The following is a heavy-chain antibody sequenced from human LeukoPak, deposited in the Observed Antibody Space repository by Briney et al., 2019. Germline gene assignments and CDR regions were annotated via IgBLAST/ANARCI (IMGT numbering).Heavy chain of an antibody. J-gene: IGHJ4*02. Sequence: GPLRLSCAESEFAYKRYAMHCVRQDPGERWEYASAISSNGVSTYYAKSVKGRFTISRYNSKNKLYLQMGSLRAEDMAVYYCARSVAVGMIVVLLGDYLHYWGQGTLVTVSS. V-gene: IGHV3-64*01. D-gene: IGHD3-22*01. CDR3: ARSVAVGMIVVLLGDYLHY. CDR2: ISSNGVST. CDR1: EFAYKRYA.